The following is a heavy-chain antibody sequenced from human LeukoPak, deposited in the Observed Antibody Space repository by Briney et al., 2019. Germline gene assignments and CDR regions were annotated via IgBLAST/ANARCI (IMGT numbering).Heavy chain of an antibody. CDR2: INRDGSST. CDR3: VRAHHPGGWFDP. J-gene: IGHJ5*02. CDR1: GFTFSSYW. D-gene: IGHD3-10*01. V-gene: IGHV3-74*01. Sequence: GGSLRLSCAVSGFTFSSYWMHWVRQAPGKGLVWVSRINRDGSSTSYADSVKRRFTISRDNAKNSLYLQMNSLTAEDTAVHYCVRAHHPGGWFDPWGQGTLVTVSS.